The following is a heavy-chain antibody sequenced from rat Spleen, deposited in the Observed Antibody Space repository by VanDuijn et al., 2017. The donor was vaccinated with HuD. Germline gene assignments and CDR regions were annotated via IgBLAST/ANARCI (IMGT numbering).Heavy chain of an antibody. CDR2: ISYTGSST. CDR3: ARRHYGYTDYFDY. V-gene: IGHV5-7*01. J-gene: IGHJ2*01. Sequence: EVQLVESGGGLVQPGRSMKLSCAASGFTFSNYDMAWVRQAPKKGLEWVATISYTGSSTNYRDSVKGRFTISRDNAKSTLSLQMDSLRSEDTATYYCARRHYGYTDYFDYWGQGVMVTVSS. CDR1: GFTFSNYD. D-gene: IGHD1-9*01.